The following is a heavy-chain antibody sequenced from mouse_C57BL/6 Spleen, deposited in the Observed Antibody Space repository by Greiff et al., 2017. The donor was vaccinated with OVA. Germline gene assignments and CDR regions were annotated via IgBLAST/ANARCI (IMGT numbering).Heavy chain of an antibody. D-gene: IGHD1-1*01. CDR3: ARFPLGSSYYFDY. V-gene: IGHV1-82*01. Sequence: VMLVESGPELVKPGASVKISCKASGYAFSSSWMNWVKQRPGKGLEWIGRIYPGDGDTNYNGKFKGKATLTADKSSSTAYMQLSSLTSEDSAVYFCARFPLGSSYYFDYWGQGTTLTVSS. CDR1: GYAFSSSW. J-gene: IGHJ2*01. CDR2: IYPGDGDT.